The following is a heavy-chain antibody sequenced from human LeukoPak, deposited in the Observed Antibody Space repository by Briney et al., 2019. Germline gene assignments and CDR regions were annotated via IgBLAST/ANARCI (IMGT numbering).Heavy chain of an antibody. CDR1: EFTFGDYA. V-gene: IGHV3-49*04. CDR2: IRRNAYGGAT. D-gene: IGHD1-26*01. Sequence: GGSLRLSCSASEFTFGDYAMNWVRQAPGKGLEWLGFIRRNAYGGATEYAASVKDRFTISRDDSRSVAYLQMNSLKTEDTAVYYRSRGRVGADGAIDIWGQGTKVTVSS. CDR3: SRGRVGADGAIDI. J-gene: IGHJ3*02.